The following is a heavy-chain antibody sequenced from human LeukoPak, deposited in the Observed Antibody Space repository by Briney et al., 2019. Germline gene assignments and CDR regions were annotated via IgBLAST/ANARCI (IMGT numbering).Heavy chain of an antibody. Sequence: ASVKVSCKAFGYTFTSNYMHWVRQAPGQGPEWMGVINPSGGSTSYAQKFQGRVTMTRDMSTSTVYMELSSLRSEDTAVYYCARGPDCSGGSCYSDYWGQGTLVTVSS. V-gene: IGHV1-46*01. D-gene: IGHD2-15*01. J-gene: IGHJ4*02. CDR2: INPSGGST. CDR1: GYTFTSNY. CDR3: ARGPDCSGGSCYSDY.